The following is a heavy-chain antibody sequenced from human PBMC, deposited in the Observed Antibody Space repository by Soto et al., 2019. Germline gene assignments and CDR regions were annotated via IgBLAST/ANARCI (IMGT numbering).Heavy chain of an antibody. Sequence: PGGSLRLSCAASGFTFSSYWMSWVRQAPGKGLEWVANIKQDGSEKYYVDSVKGRFTISRDNAKNSLYLQMNSLRAEDTAVYYCARVGPPYYDSSGYWAYWGQGTLVTVSS. CDR2: IKQDGSEK. D-gene: IGHD3-22*01. J-gene: IGHJ4*02. V-gene: IGHV3-7*03. CDR1: GFTFSSYW. CDR3: ARVGPPYYDSSGYWAY.